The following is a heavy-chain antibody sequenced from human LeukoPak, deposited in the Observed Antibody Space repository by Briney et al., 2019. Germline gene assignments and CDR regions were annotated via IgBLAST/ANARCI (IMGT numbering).Heavy chain of an antibody. CDR2: IRGSGTET. J-gene: IGHJ5*02. D-gene: IGHD3/OR15-3a*01. Sequence: PGGSLRLSCAASGFTFSTYAMAWVRQAPGKGLEWVSGIRGSGTETCYADSVKGRFVISRDNSKDTLFLQADNVRVEDTATYYCVKAPHFDFWTGYHNYFDPWGQGTLVTVSS. V-gene: IGHV3-23*01. CDR3: VKAPHFDFWTGYHNYFDP. CDR1: GFTFSTYA.